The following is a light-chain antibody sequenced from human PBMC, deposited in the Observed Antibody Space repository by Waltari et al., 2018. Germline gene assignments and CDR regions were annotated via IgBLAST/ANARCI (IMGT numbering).Light chain of an antibody. CDR3: QMYVRLPVT. CDR1: QSVGRA. V-gene: IGKV3-20*01. J-gene: IGKJ1*01. Sequence: EIVLAQSPGTLALSPGERATLSCRASQSVGRALAWYQQKPGQAPRLLIYDASSRATGISDKVSGSGSWTDFSLTISRVEPEDFAVYFCQMYVRLPVTFGQGTKVEVK. CDR2: DAS.